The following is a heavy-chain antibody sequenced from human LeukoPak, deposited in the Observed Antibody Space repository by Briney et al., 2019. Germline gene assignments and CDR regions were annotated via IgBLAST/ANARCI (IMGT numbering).Heavy chain of an antibody. CDR2: ISDSGDFT. D-gene: IGHD6-19*01. J-gene: IGHJ4*02. Sequence: GGSLRLSCATSGFTFNTYAMSWVRQAPGKGLEWVSSISDSGDFTYYADSVKGRFTISRDNSKNTLFVQMSSLRAEDTAVYYCAKGSRQFSSDKAGPIDYWGQGTLVTVSS. CDR3: AKGSRQFSSDKAGPIDY. V-gene: IGHV3-23*01. CDR1: GFTFNTYA.